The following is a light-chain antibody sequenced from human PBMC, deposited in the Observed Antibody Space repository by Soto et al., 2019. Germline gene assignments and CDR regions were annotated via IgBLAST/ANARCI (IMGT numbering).Light chain of an antibody. CDR3: TSCTTSTTMN. CDR2: DVN. CDR1: SSDVGAYNY. J-gene: IGLJ2*01. V-gene: IGLV2-14*01. Sequence: QSALTQPASVSGSPGQSITISCTGTSSDVGAYNYVSWYQQHPGKAPKLMIYDVNIRPSGVSNRFSGSKSGNTASLTISGLQAEDEADYYCTSCTTSTTMNFGGGTQLTVL.